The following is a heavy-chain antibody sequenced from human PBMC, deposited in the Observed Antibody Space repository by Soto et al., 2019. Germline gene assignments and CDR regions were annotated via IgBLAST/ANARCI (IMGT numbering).Heavy chain of an antibody. CDR3: ARYSNNWFQTEGMDV. Sequence: SETLSLTCTVSADSITTYYWSWIRQPAGKGLEWIGRIDASGNTNYNPSLNSRVTMSIDTSKKQFSLKLTSVTAADTAIYYCARYSNNWFQTEGMDVWGQGTTVTVSS. V-gene: IGHV4-4*07. D-gene: IGHD6-13*01. CDR2: IDASGNT. CDR1: ADSITTYY. J-gene: IGHJ6*02.